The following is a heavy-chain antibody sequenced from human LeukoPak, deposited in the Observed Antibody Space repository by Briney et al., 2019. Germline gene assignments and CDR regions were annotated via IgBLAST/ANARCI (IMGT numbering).Heavy chain of an antibody. CDR2: ISFSGSTI. Sequence: GGSLRLSCAASGSGFTFSNAWMSWVRQAPGKGLEWVSYISFSGSTIYYADSVKGRFTISRDNAKNSLYLQMNSLRAEDTAVYYCARVSPISNDAFDIWGQGTIVTVSS. V-gene: IGHV3-11*04. CDR3: ARVSPISNDAFDI. CDR1: GSGFTFSNAW. J-gene: IGHJ3*02.